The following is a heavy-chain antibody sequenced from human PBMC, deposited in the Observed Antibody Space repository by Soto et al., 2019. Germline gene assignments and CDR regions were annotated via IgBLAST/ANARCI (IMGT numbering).Heavy chain of an antibody. CDR2: IYYSGST. Sequence: TLSLTCTVSGGSISCSSYYWGWIRQPPGKGLEWIGSIYYSGSTYYNPSLKSRVTISVDTSKNQFSLKLSSVTAADTAVYYCARHTPAISISDHWGQGALVTVSS. CDR1: GGSISCSSYY. J-gene: IGHJ4*02. V-gene: IGHV4-39*01. CDR3: ARHTPAISISDH. D-gene: IGHD2-15*01.